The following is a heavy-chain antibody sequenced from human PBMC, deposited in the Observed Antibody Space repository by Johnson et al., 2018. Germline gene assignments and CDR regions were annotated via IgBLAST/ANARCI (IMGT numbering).Heavy chain of an antibody. CDR1: GGSFSGYY. Sequence: QVQLQQWGAGLLKPSETLSLTCAVYGGSFSGYYWSWIRQPPGKGLEWMGEINHSGSTNYNPSLKSRVTISVDKSKNQFSLKLSSVTAADTAVYYRASGTYGSSTICYDAFDIWGQGTMVTVSS. CDR2: INHSGST. CDR3: ASGTYGSSTICYDAFDI. D-gene: IGHD2-2*01. V-gene: IGHV4-34*01. J-gene: IGHJ3*02.